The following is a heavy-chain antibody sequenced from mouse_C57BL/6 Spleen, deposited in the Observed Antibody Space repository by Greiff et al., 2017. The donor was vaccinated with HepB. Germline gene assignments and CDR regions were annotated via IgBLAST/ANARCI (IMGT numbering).Heavy chain of an antibody. CDR3: ARPDDGSSTSAWFAY. CDR1: GYTFTSYW. CDR2: IHPNSGST. Sequence: QVQLQQPGAELVKPGASVKLSCKASGYTFTSYWMHWVKQRPGQGLEWIGMIHPNSGSTNYNEKFKSKATLTVDKSSSTAYMQLSSLTSEDSAVYYCARPDDGSSTSAWFAYWGQGTLVTVSA. J-gene: IGHJ3*01. D-gene: IGHD1-1*01. V-gene: IGHV1-64*01.